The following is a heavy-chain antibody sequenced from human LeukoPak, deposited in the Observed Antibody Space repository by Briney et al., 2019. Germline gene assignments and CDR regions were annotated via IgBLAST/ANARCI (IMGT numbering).Heavy chain of an antibody. V-gene: IGHV3-21*01. CDR3: VRDLRFIGGSDWFDP. CDR2: VSYSGTYT. D-gene: IGHD3-3*01. Sequence: GGSLRLSCEASGFLFSDYTMNWVRQAPGKGLEWDSSVSYSGTYTFYADSVTGRFTISRDNAKNSLYLQMDNLRVDDSALYYCVRDLRFIGGSDWFDPWGQGTQVIVSS. CDR1: GFLFSDYT. J-gene: IGHJ5*02.